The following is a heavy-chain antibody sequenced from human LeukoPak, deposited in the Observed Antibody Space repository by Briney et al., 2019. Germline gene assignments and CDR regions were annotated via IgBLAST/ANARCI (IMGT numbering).Heavy chain of an antibody. CDR1: GYTFTNYD. J-gene: IGHJ4*02. CDR2: MNPNSGNT. Sequence: ASVKVSCKASGYTFTNYDISWVRQATGQGLEWMGWMNPNSGNTGYAEKFQGRVTMTRDTSISTAYMELSSLRSDDTAVYYCARNSGLADCWGQGTLVTVSS. D-gene: IGHD5-12*01. CDR3: ARNSGLADC. V-gene: IGHV1-8*01.